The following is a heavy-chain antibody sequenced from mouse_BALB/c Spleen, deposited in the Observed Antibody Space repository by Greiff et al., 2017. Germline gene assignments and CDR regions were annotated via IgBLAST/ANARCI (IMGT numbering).Heavy chain of an antibody. V-gene: IGHV5-6-5*01. D-gene: IGHD1-2*01. CDR3: ARVSSYGYYAMDY. J-gene: IGHJ4*01. CDR2: ISSGGST. CDR1: GFTFSSYA. Sequence: EVKLMESGGGLVKPGGSLKLSCAASGFTFSSYAMSWVRQTPEKRLEWVASISSGGSTYYPDSVKGRFTISRDNARNILYLQMSSLRSEDTAMYYCARVSSYGYYAMDYWGQGTSVTVSS.